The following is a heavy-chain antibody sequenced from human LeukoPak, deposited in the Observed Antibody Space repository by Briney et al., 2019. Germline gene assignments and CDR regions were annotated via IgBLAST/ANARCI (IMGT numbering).Heavy chain of an antibody. J-gene: IGHJ4*02. Sequence: GGSLRLSCAASGFTFSSYEMNWVRQAPGKGLEWVSYISSSGSTIYYEDSVKGRFTISRDNAKKSLYLQMNSLRVEDTAVYYCASGDIVVVPSWGQGTLVTVSS. V-gene: IGHV3-48*03. CDR1: GFTFSSYE. CDR3: ASGDIVVVPS. D-gene: IGHD2-2*01. CDR2: ISSSGSTI.